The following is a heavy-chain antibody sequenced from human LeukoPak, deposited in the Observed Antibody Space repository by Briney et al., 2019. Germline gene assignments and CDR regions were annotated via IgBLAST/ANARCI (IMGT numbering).Heavy chain of an antibody. CDR2: INHSGST. CDR1: GGSFSGYY. V-gene: IGHV4-34*01. Sequence: PSETLSLTCAVYGGSFSGYYWNWIRQPPGKGLEWIGEINHSGSTNYNPSLKSRVTISVDTSKNQFSLRLRSATAADTAVYYCARARYCSNGVCYTKSFFDYWGQGSLVTVSS. J-gene: IGHJ4*02. D-gene: IGHD2-8*01. CDR3: ARARYCSNGVCYTKSFFDY.